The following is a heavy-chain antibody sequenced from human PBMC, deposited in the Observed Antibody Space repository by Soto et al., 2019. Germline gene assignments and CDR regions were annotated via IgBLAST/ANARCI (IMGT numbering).Heavy chain of an antibody. J-gene: IGHJ3*02. CDR3: AGRYDSSGYYYQGHDDFDI. V-gene: IGHV1-18*01. CDR1: GYTFTIYF. Sequence: ASLNVSFKASGYTFTIYFIILFRHSPVQWLEWMGWISAYNGNTNYAQKLQGRVTMTTDTSTSTAYMELRSLRSDDTAVYYCAGRYDSSGYYYQGHDDFDIWGKGTMVT. CDR2: ISAYNGNT. D-gene: IGHD3-22*01.